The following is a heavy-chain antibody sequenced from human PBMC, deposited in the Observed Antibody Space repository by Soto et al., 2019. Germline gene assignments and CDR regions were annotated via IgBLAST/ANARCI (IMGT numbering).Heavy chain of an antibody. Sequence: SETLSLTCTVSGGSVSRGDYLWSCIRQPPGKGLEWIGYIYDSGSSYYNPSLKGRVTMSVDTSKNQFSLKLRSVTAADTAMYYCAREKGYISGPKNFDSWGQGTLVTVSS. CDR1: GGSVSRGDYL. CDR3: AREKGYISGPKNFDS. J-gene: IGHJ4*02. V-gene: IGHV4-30-4*01. D-gene: IGHD5-12*01. CDR2: IYDSGSS.